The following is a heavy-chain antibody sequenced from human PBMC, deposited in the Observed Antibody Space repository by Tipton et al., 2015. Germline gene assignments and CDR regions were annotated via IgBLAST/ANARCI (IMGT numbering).Heavy chain of an antibody. J-gene: IGHJ3*01. D-gene: IGHD1-14*01. CDR3: VIGVTVWLGALDV. V-gene: IGHV3-9*01. CDR1: GFKFDDYG. CDR2: ISWNGGIV. Sequence: SLRLSCAASGFKFDDYGIHWVRKTPTKGLEWVSGISWNGGIVAYADSVKGRFTISRDNAKNSLFLQMNSLRAEDTALYYCVIGVTVWLGALDVWGQGTMVSVSS.